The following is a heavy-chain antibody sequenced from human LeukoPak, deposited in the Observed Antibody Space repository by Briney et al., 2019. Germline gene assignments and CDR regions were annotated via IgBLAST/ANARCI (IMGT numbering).Heavy chain of an antibody. Sequence: SETLSLTCAVYGGSFSGYYWSWIRQPPGKGLEWIGEINHSGSTNYNPSLKSRVTISVDTSKNQFSLKLSSVTAADTAVYYCARVPYVAARPTDYNWFDPWGQGTLVTVSS. J-gene: IGHJ5*02. CDR1: GGSFSGYY. CDR3: ARVPYVAARPTDYNWFDP. CDR2: INHSGST. V-gene: IGHV4-34*01. D-gene: IGHD6-6*01.